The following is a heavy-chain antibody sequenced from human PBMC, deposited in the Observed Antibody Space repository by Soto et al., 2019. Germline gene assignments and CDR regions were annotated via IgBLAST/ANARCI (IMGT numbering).Heavy chain of an antibody. D-gene: IGHD1-26*01. Sequence: SEILPFICTHSHTYIPRRRSHCGLIFQPPGKGLEWIASIKYSGTTFYNPSLKSRVTLSVDTSKNQFVLKLSSVTAAETAVYYCARHGITGSYYDAFDIWGQGTMVS. CDR1: HTYIPRRRSH. CDR2: IKYSGTT. V-gene: IGHV4-39*01. CDR3: ARHGITGSYYDAFDI. J-gene: IGHJ3*02.